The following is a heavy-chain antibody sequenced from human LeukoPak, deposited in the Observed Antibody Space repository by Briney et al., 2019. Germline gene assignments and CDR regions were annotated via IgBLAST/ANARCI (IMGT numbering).Heavy chain of an antibody. J-gene: IGHJ4*02. V-gene: IGHV3-21*01. CDR2: ISSSSSYI. CDR1: GFTISSYS. CDR3: ASYPHLGFDYGSGN. Sequence: GGSLRLSRAASGFTISSYSMNWVRQAPGKGLEWVSSISSSSSYIYYADSVKGRFTISRDNAKNSLYLQMNSLRAEDTAVYYCASYPHLGFDYGSGNWGQGTLVTVSS. D-gene: IGHD3-10*01.